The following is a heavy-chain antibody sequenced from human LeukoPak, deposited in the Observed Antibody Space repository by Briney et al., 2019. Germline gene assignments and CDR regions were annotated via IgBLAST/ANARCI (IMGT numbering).Heavy chain of an antibody. D-gene: IGHD2-2*01. V-gene: IGHV3-66*01. CDR1: GFTVSSNY. J-gene: IGHJ6*02. CDR3: ARDSIQHQLPQQTYYYYGMDV. Sequence: GGSLRLSCAASGFTVSSNYMSWVRQAPGKGLEWVSVIYSGGSTYYADSVKGRFTISRDNSKNTLYLQMNSLRAEDTAVYYCARDSIQHQLPQQTYYYYGMDVWGQGTTVTVSS. CDR2: IYSGGST.